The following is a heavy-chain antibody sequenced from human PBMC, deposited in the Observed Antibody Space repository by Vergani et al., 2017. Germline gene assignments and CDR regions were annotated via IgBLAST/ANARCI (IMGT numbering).Heavy chain of an antibody. D-gene: IGHD1-26*01. Sequence: QVQLKQWGAGLLKPSETLSPTCAVYGGSFSGYYWSWIRQPPGKGLEWIGEINHSGSTNYNPSLKSRVTISVDTSKNQFSLKLSSVTAADTAVYYCARTRYSGSYRPLGAFDIWGQGTMVTVSS. J-gene: IGHJ3*02. CDR2: INHSGST. CDR1: GGSFSGYY. V-gene: IGHV4-34*01. CDR3: ARTRYSGSYRPLGAFDI.